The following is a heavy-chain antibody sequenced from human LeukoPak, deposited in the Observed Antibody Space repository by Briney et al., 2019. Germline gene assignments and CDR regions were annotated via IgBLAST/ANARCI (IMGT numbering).Heavy chain of an antibody. J-gene: IGHJ4*02. V-gene: IGHV3-23*01. Sequence: GGSLRLSCAASGFTFSSYAMSWVRQAPGKGLEWVSTISGSGGSTYYADSVKGRFTISRDNSKNTLYLQMNSLRAEDTAIYYCAKAGSYSPFVYCGQGTLVTVSS. CDR1: GFTFSSYA. CDR2: ISGSGGST. D-gene: IGHD1-26*01. CDR3: AKAGSYSPFVY.